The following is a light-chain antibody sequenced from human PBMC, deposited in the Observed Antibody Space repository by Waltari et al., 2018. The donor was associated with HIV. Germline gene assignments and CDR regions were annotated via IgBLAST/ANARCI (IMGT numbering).Light chain of an antibody. CDR2: ENT. Sequence: QSVLTQPPSVSAAPGQKVTISCSGSSPNIGSNRVFWYQQLPGTAPKLLIYENTKRPSGIPDRFSGSKSGTLATLGITGLQTGDEADYYCGTWDSSLSAVLFGGGTKLTVL. CDR1: SPNIGSNR. CDR3: GTWDSSLSAVL. V-gene: IGLV1-51*01. J-gene: IGLJ2*01.